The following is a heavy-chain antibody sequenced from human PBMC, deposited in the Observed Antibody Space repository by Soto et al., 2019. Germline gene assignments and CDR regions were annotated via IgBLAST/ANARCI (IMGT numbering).Heavy chain of an antibody. J-gene: IGHJ4*02. D-gene: IGHD1-26*01. CDR1: GFTFSSYE. V-gene: IGHV3-48*03. CDR3: ARGGSYFDY. Sequence: HPGGSLKLSCAAAGFTFSSYEMNWVRQAPGKGLEWVSYITGSGNTIYYADSVKGRFTISRDNAKNSMYLQMNSLRAEDTAVYYCARGGSYFDYWGQGTLVTASS. CDR2: ITGSGNTI.